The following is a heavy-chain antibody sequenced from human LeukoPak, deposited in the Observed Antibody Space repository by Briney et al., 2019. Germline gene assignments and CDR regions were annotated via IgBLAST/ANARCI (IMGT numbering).Heavy chain of an antibody. Sequence: GGPLRLSCAASGFTFSSYGMHWVRQAPGKGLEWVAVIWYDGSNKYYADSVKGRFTISRDNSKNTLYLQMNSLRAEDTAVYYCAPDYDSSGFSPAYWGQGTLVTVSS. CDR3: APDYDSSGFSPAY. CDR1: GFTFSSYG. J-gene: IGHJ4*02. CDR2: IWYDGSNK. V-gene: IGHV3-33*01. D-gene: IGHD3-22*01.